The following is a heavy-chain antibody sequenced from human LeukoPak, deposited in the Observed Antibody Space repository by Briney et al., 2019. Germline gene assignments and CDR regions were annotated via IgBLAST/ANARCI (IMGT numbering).Heavy chain of an antibody. J-gene: IGHJ4*02. CDR1: GFSFDSYW. CDR3: ARETRLRWTDY. Sequence: GVSLRLSCVASGFSFDSYWMNWVRQAPGRGLEWVANINHDATEKYYVDSVKGRFTISRDNAKNSLYLQMNSLRAEDTAVYYCARETRLRWTDYWGQGTLVTVSS. V-gene: IGHV3-7*01. CDR2: INHDATEK. D-gene: IGHD5-24*01.